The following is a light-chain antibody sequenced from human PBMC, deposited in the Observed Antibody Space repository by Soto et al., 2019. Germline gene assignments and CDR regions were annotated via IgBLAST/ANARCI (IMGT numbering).Light chain of an antibody. CDR3: QQYNSYSST. CDR2: DAS. J-gene: IGKJ1*01. V-gene: IGKV1-5*01. Sequence: SQMPKSPSSLSASVGDRFTITCRASQSISSYLNWYQQKPGKAPKLLIYDASSLESGVPSRFSGSGSGTEFTLTISSLQPDDFATYYCQQYNSYSSTFGQGTKVDVK. CDR1: QSISSY.